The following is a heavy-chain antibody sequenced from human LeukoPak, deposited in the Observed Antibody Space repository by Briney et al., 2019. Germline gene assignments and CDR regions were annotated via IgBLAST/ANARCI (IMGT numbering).Heavy chain of an antibody. CDR3: ARAKIIHSITHMDV. CDR1: GFTFSTYG. Sequence: GGSLRLSCAASGFTFSTYGMHWVRQAPGKGLEWVAVMSHDGGIEKYADSVKGRLTISRDNSKKTLYLQMNSLRSDDAAVYYCARAKIIHSITHMDVWGQGTTVTVSS. CDR2: MSHDGGIE. J-gene: IGHJ6*02. D-gene: IGHD2/OR15-2a*01. V-gene: IGHV3-30*03.